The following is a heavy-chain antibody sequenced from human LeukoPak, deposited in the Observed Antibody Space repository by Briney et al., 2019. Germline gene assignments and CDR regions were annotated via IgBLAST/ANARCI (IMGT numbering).Heavy chain of an antibody. CDR2: IYPADSDI. CDR1: GYSITNYW. CDR3: ARQEYCSGGSCYTWFDP. D-gene: IGHD2-15*01. J-gene: IGHJ5*02. V-gene: IGHV5-51*01. Sequence: GESLKISCKGSGYSITNYWIAWVRQMPGKGLEWMGIIYPADSDIRYSPSFQGQVTISADKSISTAYLQWSSLKASDTAMYYCARQEYCSGGSCYTWFDPWGQGTLVTVSS.